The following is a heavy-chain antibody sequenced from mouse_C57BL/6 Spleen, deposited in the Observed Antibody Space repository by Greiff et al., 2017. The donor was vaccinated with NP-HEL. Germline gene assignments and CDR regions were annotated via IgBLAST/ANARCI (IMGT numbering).Heavy chain of an antibody. CDR1: GYTFTNYW. Sequence: VKLMESGAELVRPGTSVKMSCKASGYTFTNYWIGWAKQRPGHGLEWIGDIYPGGGYTNYNEKFKGKATLTADKSSSTAYMQFSSLTSEDSAIYYCARFGAYDGGFYYFDYWGQGTTLTVSS. D-gene: IGHD2-12*01. CDR2: IYPGGGYT. V-gene: IGHV1-63*01. J-gene: IGHJ2*01. CDR3: ARFGAYDGGFYYFDY.